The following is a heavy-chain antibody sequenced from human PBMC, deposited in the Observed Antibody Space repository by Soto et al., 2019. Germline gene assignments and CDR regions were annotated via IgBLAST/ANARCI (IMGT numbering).Heavy chain of an antibody. CDR3: ARLGIAAAWTPNWFDP. J-gene: IGHJ5*02. CDR1: GYTFTSYA. D-gene: IGHD6-13*01. Sequence: ASVKVSCKASGYTFTSYAMHWVRQAPGQGLEWMGWISAYNGNTKYSQKFQGRVTITRDTSASTAYMELSSLGSEDTAVYYCARLGIAAAWTPNWFDPWGQGTLVTVSS. V-gene: IGHV1-3*01. CDR2: ISAYNGNT.